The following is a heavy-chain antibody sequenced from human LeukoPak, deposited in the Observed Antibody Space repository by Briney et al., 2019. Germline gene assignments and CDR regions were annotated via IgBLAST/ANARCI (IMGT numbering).Heavy chain of an antibody. CDR3: ARVRYYYDSSGYYWFDPNFDY. CDR2: IIPIFGTA. CDR1: GGTFSSYA. J-gene: IGHJ4*02. D-gene: IGHD3-22*01. Sequence: SVRVSCKASGGTFSSYAISWVRQAPGQGLEWMGGIIPIFGTANYAQKFQGRVTITADESTSTAYMELSSLRSEDTAVYYCARVRYYYDSSGYYWFDPNFDYWGQGTLVTVSS. V-gene: IGHV1-69*13.